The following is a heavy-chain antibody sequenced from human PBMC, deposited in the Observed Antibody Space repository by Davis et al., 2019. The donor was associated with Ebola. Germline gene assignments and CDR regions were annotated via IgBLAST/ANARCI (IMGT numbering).Heavy chain of an antibody. J-gene: IGHJ4*02. Sequence: GGSLRLSCSASGFTFSSHSMQWVRQAPGKGLEYVSGITSNGGATDYGDAVKGRFTISRDNSKDTLYLQMSSLRAEDTAVYYCVRGATTVTYFFAYWGQGTLVIVSS. CDR2: ITSNGGAT. V-gene: IGHV3-64D*06. CDR3: VRGATTVTYFFAY. D-gene: IGHD4-17*01. CDR1: GFTFSSHS.